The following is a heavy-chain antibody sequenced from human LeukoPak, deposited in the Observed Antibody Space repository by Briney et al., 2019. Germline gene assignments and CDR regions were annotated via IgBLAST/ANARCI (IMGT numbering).Heavy chain of an antibody. V-gene: IGHV1-69*01. CDR2: SIPIFDTA. CDR3: ARYSDPRHGYFDY. CDR1: GGTFTNYA. D-gene: IGHD4-17*01. Sequence: SVKVSCKASGGTFTNYAISWVRRAPGRGREWRGGSIPIFDTANYAQKFQGRVTITVDESTSTADMDLSSLRSEDTAVYYCARYSDPRHGYFDYWGQGTLVTVSS. J-gene: IGHJ4*02.